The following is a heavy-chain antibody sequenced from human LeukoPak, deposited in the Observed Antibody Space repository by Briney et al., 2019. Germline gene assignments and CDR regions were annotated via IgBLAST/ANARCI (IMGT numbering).Heavy chain of an antibody. V-gene: IGHV4-61*02. CDR3: AREGGTGLSMERLDY. CDR2: IYTTGST. D-gene: IGHD3/OR15-3a*01. Sequence: SSETLSLTCTVSGGSISSGSYYWSWIRQPAGKGLELIVRIYTTGSTHYNPSLKSRVTISVDTSKNQFSLKLSSVTAADTAVYYCAREGGTGLSMERLDYWGQGTLVTVSS. J-gene: IGHJ4*02. CDR1: GGSISSGSYY.